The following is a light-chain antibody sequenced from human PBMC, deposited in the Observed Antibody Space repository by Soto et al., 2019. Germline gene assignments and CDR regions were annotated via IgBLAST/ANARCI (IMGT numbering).Light chain of an antibody. Sequence: QSALTQPPSVSGAPGQRVTISCTGSSYNIGAGYDVHWYQQLPGTAPKLLIYGNSNRPSGVPDRFSGSKSGTSASLAITGLQAEDEADYYCQSYDSSLSGYVVFGGGTQLSVL. V-gene: IGLV1-40*01. CDR2: GNS. J-gene: IGLJ2*01. CDR3: QSYDSSLSGYVV. CDR1: SYNIGAGYD.